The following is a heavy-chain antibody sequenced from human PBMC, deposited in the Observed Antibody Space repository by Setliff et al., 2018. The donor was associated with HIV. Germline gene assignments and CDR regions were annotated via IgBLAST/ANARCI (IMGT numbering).Heavy chain of an antibody. Sequence: GGSLRLSCAASGFTFSTYWMHWVRQAPGKGLVWVSRIKTDGSSTSYADSVKGRFTISRDNAKNTLFLQMNSLRAEDTAVYYCARDPGNGAVDYWGQGTLVTVSS. J-gene: IGHJ4*02. CDR2: IKTDGSST. CDR1: GFTFSTYW. V-gene: IGHV3-74*01. CDR3: ARDPGNGAVDY.